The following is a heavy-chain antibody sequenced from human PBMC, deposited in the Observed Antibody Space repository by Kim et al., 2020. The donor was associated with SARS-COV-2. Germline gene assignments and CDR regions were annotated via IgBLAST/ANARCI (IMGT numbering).Heavy chain of an antibody. D-gene: IGHD2-2*01. CDR1: GFIFSSYV. Sequence: GGSLRLSCAASGFIFSSYVMHWVRQAPGKGLDWVAVLSYDGSKNYYADSVKGRFTISRDNSKNTLSLQMNSLRAEDTAVYYCAKDRLGYCTSTSCPTDYWGQGTLVTVSS. CDR2: LSYDGSKN. V-gene: IGHV3-30*18. J-gene: IGHJ4*02. CDR3: AKDRLGYCTSTSCPTDY.